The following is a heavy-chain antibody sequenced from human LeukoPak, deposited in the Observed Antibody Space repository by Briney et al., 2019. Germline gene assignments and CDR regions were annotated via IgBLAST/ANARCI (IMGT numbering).Heavy chain of an antibody. CDR1: GGTFSSYG. CDR3: ATYCSSANCYIWGYYFDY. Sequence: SVKVSCKASGGTFSSYGISWVRQAPGQGLEWMGGIIPISGTANYAQKFQGRVTITADESTSTAYMELSSLRSEDTAMYYCATYCSSANCYIWGYYFDYWGQGTLVTVSS. CDR2: IIPISGTA. V-gene: IGHV1-69*13. J-gene: IGHJ4*02. D-gene: IGHD2-2*01.